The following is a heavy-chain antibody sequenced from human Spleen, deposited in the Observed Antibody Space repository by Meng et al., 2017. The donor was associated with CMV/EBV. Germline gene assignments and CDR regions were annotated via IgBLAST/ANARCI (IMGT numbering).Heavy chain of an antibody. J-gene: IGHJ4*02. V-gene: IGHV4-34*01. CDR1: GGSFSDYY. CDR2: INDSGAT. CDR3: AASTLRAPVEF. Sequence: LPCTVYGGSFSDYYFDWIRQPPGKGLEWVGEINDSGATNDNPSLNRRVTISVDKSKNQFSLNLTSVTPADTAVYYCAASTLRAPVEFWGQGSLVTVSS. D-gene: IGHD5/OR15-5a*01.